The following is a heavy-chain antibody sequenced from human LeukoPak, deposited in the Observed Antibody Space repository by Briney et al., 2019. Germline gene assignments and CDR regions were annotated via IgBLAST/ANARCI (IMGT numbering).Heavy chain of an antibody. Sequence: GGSLRLSCAASGFTFSSYAMHWVRQAPGKGLEWVAVISYDGSNKYYADSVKGRFTISRDNSKNTLYLQMNSLRAEDTAVYYCARDLSDYGGDTDYWGQGTLVTVSS. CDR1: GFTFSSYA. CDR2: ISYDGSNK. V-gene: IGHV3-30-3*01. CDR3: ARDLSDYGGDTDY. D-gene: IGHD4-23*01. J-gene: IGHJ4*02.